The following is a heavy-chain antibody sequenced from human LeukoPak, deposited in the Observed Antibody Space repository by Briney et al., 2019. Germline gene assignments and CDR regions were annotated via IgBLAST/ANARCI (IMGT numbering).Heavy chain of an antibody. V-gene: IGHV1-2*02. D-gene: IGHD3-22*01. CDR2: INPNNGGT. CDR1: GYTFTGYY. CDR3: AREYLPYDSSGYYHNDAFDI. Sequence: ASVKVSCKASGYTFTGYYMHWVRQAPGQGLEWMGWINPNNGGTNYAQKFQGRVTMTRDTSISTAYMDLSRLRSDDTAVYYCAREYLPYDSSGYYHNDAFDIWGQGTRVTVSS. J-gene: IGHJ3*02.